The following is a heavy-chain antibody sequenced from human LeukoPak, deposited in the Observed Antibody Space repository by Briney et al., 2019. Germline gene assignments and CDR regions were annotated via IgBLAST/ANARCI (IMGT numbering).Heavy chain of an antibody. Sequence: SGGSLRLSCAASGFTFRTYGMSWVRQAPGKGLEWVSSISVSGGRTYYADSVKGRFTISRDNSKKMLYLQMNSLRAEDTAVYYCARVLHKRNYDSSDYYGYWGQGTLVTVSS. D-gene: IGHD3-22*01. CDR2: ISVSGGRT. J-gene: IGHJ4*02. CDR3: ARVLHKRNYDSSDYYGY. V-gene: IGHV3-23*01. CDR1: GFTFRTYG.